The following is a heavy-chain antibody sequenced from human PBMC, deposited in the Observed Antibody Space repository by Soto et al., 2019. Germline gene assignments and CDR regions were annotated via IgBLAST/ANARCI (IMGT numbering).Heavy chain of an antibody. CDR1: GFTFSSYG. J-gene: IGHJ6*02. D-gene: IGHD3-3*01. CDR2: IWYDGSNK. V-gene: IGHV3-33*01. CDR3: AIVGIWSGYYRYYGMDV. Sequence: QVQLVESGGGVVQPGRSLRLSCAASGFTFSSYGMHWVRQAPGKGLEWAAVIWYDGSNKYYADSVKGRFTISRDNSKNTLYLQMNSLRAEDTAVYYCAIVGIWSGYYRYYGMDVWGPGTTVTVSS.